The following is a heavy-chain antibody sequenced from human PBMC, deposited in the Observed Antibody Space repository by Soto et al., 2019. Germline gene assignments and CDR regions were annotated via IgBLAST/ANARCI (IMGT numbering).Heavy chain of an antibody. CDR2: ISYDGSNK. CDR3: AKAGSCGPNGDYYGMDV. CDR1: GFTFSSYG. V-gene: IGHV3-30*18. Sequence: QVQLVESGGGVVQPGRSLRLSCAASGFTFSSYGMHWVRQAPGKGLEWVAVISYDGSNKYYADSVKGRFTISRDNSKNTLYLQMNSLRAEDTAVYYCAKAGSCGPNGDYYGMDVWGQGTTVTVSS. J-gene: IGHJ6*02. D-gene: IGHD2-15*01.